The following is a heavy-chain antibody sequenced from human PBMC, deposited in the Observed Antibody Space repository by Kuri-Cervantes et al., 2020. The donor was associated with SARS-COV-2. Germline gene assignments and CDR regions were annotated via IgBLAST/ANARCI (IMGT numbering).Heavy chain of an antibody. Sequence: SETLSLTCTVSGGSISSYYWSWIRQPPGKGLEWIGYIYYSGSTNYNPSLKSRVTISVDTSKNQFSLELTSVTAADTAVYFCARTPSRFGLLISDWGRGTLVNVSS. V-gene: IGHV4-59*01. CDR3: ARTPSRFGLLISD. D-gene: IGHD3/OR15-3a*01. J-gene: IGHJ4*02. CDR2: IYYSGST. CDR1: GGSISSYY.